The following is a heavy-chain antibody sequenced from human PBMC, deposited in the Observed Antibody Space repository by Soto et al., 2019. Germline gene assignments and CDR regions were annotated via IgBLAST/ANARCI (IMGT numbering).Heavy chain of an antibody. D-gene: IGHD7-27*01. CDR3: ARGSGADAFDI. V-gene: IGHV1-69*06. J-gene: IGHJ3*02. CDR2: IIPVIDTA. CDR1: GGTFN. Sequence: SVKVSCKVSGGTFNIRWVRQAPGQGLEWMGGIIPVIDTANYARKFQGRVVISADRATNIVYLEMRSLTFEDTAVYYCARGSGADAFDIWGQGTMVTVSS.